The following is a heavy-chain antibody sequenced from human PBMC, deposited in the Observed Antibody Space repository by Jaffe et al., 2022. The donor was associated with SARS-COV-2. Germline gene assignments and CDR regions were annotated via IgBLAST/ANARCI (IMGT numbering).Heavy chain of an antibody. CDR2: IYYSGTS. CDR3: ARHGRARLDYGGQYWYFDL. D-gene: IGHD3-10*01. CDR1: GDSVSSRYSY. Sequence: QLQLQESGPGLVKPSETLSLTCTVSGDSVSSRYSYWGWIRQPPGRGLEWIGGIYYSGTSYYNPSLKSRVTMSVDTSKNQFSLRLSSLTATDTSVYYCARHGRARLDYGGQYWYFDLWGRGTLVTVSS. V-gene: IGHV4-39*01. J-gene: IGHJ2*01.